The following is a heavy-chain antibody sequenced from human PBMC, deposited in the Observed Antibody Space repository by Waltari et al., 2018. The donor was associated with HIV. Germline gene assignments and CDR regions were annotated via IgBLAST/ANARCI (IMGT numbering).Heavy chain of an antibody. V-gene: IGHV1-18*01. Sequence: QVHLVQSGAEVKKPGASVKVSCKASGYTFTSYVPTCVREAPGQGLEWMGWISAYNGNTNYAQNLQCRVTMTTETSTSTAYMELRSLRSDDTAVYYCAREAEYDSSGYRPHFDYWGQGTLVTVSS. J-gene: IGHJ4*02. CDR3: AREAEYDSSGYRPHFDY. D-gene: IGHD3-22*01. CDR2: ISAYNGNT. CDR1: GYTFTSYV.